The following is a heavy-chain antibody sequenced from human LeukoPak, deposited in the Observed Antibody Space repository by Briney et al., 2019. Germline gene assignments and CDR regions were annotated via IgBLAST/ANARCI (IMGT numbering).Heavy chain of an antibody. CDR1: GGSISSYY. D-gene: IGHD2-15*01. CDR2: IFTSGST. CDR3: ARDQGGVVAHFDY. J-gene: IGHJ4*02. Sequence: SETLSLTCTVSGGSISSYYWNWIRQPARKGLEWIGRIFTSGSTNYNPSLKSRVTMSVDTSKNRFSLKLSSVTAADTAVYYCARDQGGVVAHFDYWGQGTLVTVSS. V-gene: IGHV4-4*07.